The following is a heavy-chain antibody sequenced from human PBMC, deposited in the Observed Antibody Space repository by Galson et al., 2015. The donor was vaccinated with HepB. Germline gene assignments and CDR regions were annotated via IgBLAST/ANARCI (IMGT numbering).Heavy chain of an antibody. J-gene: IGHJ4*02. CDR3: AREYIEDYFDY. D-gene: IGHD5-12*01. V-gene: IGHV3-11*05. Sequence: SLRLSCAAFGFTFSDYYMSWIRQAPGKGLEWVSYISSSSSYTNYADSVKGRFTISRDNAKNSLYLQMNSLRAEDTAVYYCAREYIEDYFDYWGQGTLVTVSS. CDR1: GFTFSDYY. CDR2: ISSSSSYT.